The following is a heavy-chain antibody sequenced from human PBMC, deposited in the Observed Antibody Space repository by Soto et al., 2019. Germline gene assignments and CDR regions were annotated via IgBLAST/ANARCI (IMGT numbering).Heavy chain of an antibody. Sequence: GASVKVSCKTSGYTFTDYDINWVRQAPGQGLEWMGWVSPDHGNASYAQQFQGRVTMTSDTSISTVFMELTNLRSEDTAVYYCAVTTGYWGQGTKVTVSS. J-gene: IGHJ4*02. CDR3: AVTTGY. V-gene: IGHV1-8*01. D-gene: IGHD4-17*01. CDR1: GYTFTDYD. CDR2: VSPDHGNA.